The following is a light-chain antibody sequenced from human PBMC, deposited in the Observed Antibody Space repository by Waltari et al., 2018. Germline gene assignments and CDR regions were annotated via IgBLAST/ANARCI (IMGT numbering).Light chain of an antibody. Sequence: QSALTQPRSVSGSPGQSVTISCTGTSSDVGGYNYVAWYQHHPGKAPALMVFDVNKSPSGVPDRFSGSKSGNTASLTISGLRTEDEADYYCSSYAGSYTLLFGGGTKLTVL. CDR1: SSDVGGYNY. CDR2: DVN. J-gene: IGLJ2*01. V-gene: IGLV2-11*01. CDR3: SSYAGSYTLL.